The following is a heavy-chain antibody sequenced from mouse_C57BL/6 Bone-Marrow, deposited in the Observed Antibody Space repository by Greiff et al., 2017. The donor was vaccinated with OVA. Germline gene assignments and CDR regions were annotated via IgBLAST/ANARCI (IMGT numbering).Heavy chain of an antibody. CDR3: ARGTLWLRRGY. CDR1: GYTFTDYY. J-gene: IGHJ2*01. D-gene: IGHD2-2*01. V-gene: IGHV1-26*01. CDR2: INPNNGGT. Sequence: VQLQQSGPELVKPGASVKISCKASGYTFTDYYMNWVKQSHGKSLEWIGDINPNNGGTSYNQKFKGKATLTVDKSSSTAYMELRSLTSEDSAVYYCARGTLWLRRGYWGQGTTLTVSS.